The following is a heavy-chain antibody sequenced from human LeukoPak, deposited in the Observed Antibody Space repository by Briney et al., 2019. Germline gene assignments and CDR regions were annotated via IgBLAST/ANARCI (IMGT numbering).Heavy chain of an antibody. V-gene: IGHV4-59*01. J-gene: IGHJ5*02. CDR1: GGSISSYY. D-gene: IGHD5-18*01. CDR3: ARDQYSYGYGDWFDP. CDR2: IYYSGST. Sequence: PSETLSLTCTVSGGSISSYYWSWIRQPPGKGLEWIGYIYYSGSTNHNPSLKSRVTISVDTSKNQFSLKLSSVTAADTAVYYCARDQYSYGYGDWFDPWGQGTLVTVSS.